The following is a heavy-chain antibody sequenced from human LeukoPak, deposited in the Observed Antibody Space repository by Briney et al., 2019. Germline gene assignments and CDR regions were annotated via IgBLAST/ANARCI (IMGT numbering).Heavy chain of an antibody. CDR3: SRSRDYYDSSGYGVFFDY. CDR2: INPNSGGT. V-gene: IGHV1-2*02. D-gene: IGHD3-22*01. J-gene: IGHJ4*02. Sequence: ASVKVSCKASGYTFTGYYMHRVRQAPGQGLEWMGWINPNSGGTNYAQKFQGRVTMTRDTSISTAYMELSRLRSDDTSVYYCSRSRDYYDSSGYGVFFDYWGQGTLVTVSS. CDR1: GYTFTGYY.